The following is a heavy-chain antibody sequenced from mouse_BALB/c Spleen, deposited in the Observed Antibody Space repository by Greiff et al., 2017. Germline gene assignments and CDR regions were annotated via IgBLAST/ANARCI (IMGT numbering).Heavy chain of an antibody. V-gene: IGHV1-87*01. Sequence: VQLQQSGAELARPGASVKLSCKASGYTFTSYWMQWVKQRPGQGLEWIGAIYPGDGDTRYTQKFKGKATLTADKSSSTAYMQLSSLASEDSAVYYSAREGSTMITTAMDYWGQGTSVTVSS. CDR1: GYTFTSYW. J-gene: IGHJ4*01. CDR2: IYPGDGDT. D-gene: IGHD2-4*01. CDR3: AREGSTMITTAMDY.